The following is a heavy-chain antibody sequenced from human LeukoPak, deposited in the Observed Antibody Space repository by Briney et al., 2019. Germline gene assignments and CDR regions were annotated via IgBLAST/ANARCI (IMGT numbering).Heavy chain of an antibody. J-gene: IGHJ6*03. CDR1: GFTFSSYG. Sequence: GGSLRLSCAASGFTFSSYGMHWVRQAPGKGLEWVAFIRYDGSNKYYADSVKGRFTISRDNSKNTLYLQMNSLRAEDTAVYYCAKGVVVPAGDYMDVWGKGTTVTISS. D-gene: IGHD2-2*01. CDR2: IRYDGSNK. V-gene: IGHV3-30*02. CDR3: AKGVVVPAGDYMDV.